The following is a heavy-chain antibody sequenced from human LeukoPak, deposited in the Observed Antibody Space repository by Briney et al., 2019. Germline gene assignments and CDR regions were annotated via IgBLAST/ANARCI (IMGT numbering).Heavy chain of an antibody. Sequence: PSETLSLTCAVYGGSFGGYYWSWIRQPPGKGLEWIGEVNHSGSTNYNPSLKSRVTISVDTSKNQFSLKLSSVTAADTAVYYCARGLGSGTYYLPYYFDYWGQGTLVTVSS. CDR1: GGSFGGYY. D-gene: IGHD3-10*01. J-gene: IGHJ4*02. V-gene: IGHV4-34*01. CDR2: VNHSGST. CDR3: ARGLGSGTYYLPYYFDY.